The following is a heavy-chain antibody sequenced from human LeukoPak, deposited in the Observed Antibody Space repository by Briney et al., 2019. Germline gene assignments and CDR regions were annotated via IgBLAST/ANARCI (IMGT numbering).Heavy chain of an antibody. J-gene: IGHJ5*02. CDR3: ARDRGSIAARRGDWFDP. D-gene: IGHD6-6*01. Sequence: VASVKVSCKASGYTFTSYGISWVRQAPGQGLEWMGWISAYNGNTNYAQKLQGRVTMTTDTSTSTAYMELRSLKSDDTAVYYCARDRGSIAARRGDWFDPWGQGTLVTVSS. V-gene: IGHV1-18*01. CDR2: ISAYNGNT. CDR1: GYTFTSYG.